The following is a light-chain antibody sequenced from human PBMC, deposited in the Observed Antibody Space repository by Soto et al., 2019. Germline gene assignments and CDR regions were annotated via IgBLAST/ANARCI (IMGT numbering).Light chain of an antibody. CDR2: SAS. V-gene: IGKV1-39*01. J-gene: IGKJ3*01. CDR1: QFINTF. CDR3: QQSYDTPRT. Sequence: DIQMPQSPFSLSASVGDRVTITCRASQFINTFLNWYQQKPGKAPNLLISSASSLQSGVPSRFSGSGSGTDFTLTIRSLQPEDFATYYCQQSYDTPRTFGPGTKIEI.